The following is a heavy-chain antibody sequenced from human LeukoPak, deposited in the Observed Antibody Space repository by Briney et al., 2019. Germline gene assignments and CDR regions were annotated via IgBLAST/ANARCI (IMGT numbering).Heavy chain of an antibody. CDR1: GFTFSKYA. Sequence: GGSLRLSCAASGFTFSKYAMSWVRQAPGKGPEWVSGITNSGGGPSSADSAKGRFTISRDNSKNTLYLQMNSLRVEDTAVYYCAKDGRSSAPHWGQGTLVTVSS. J-gene: IGHJ4*02. CDR2: ITNSGGGP. CDR3: AKDGRSSAPH. D-gene: IGHD6-6*01. V-gene: IGHV3-23*01.